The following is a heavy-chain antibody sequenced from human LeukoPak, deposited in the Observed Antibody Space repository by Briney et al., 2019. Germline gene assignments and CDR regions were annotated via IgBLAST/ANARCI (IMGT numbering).Heavy chain of an antibody. Sequence: PGRSLRLSCTASGFTFGDYAMSWVRQAPGKGLEWVANIKQDGSETYYVDSVKGRFTISRDNAKNSLFLQMNSLRAEDTAVYYCAADPEYTSGAWGQGTLVTVSS. V-gene: IGHV3-7*05. CDR2: IKQDGSET. CDR1: GFTFGDYA. J-gene: IGHJ5*02. CDR3: AADPEYTSGA. D-gene: IGHD6-19*01.